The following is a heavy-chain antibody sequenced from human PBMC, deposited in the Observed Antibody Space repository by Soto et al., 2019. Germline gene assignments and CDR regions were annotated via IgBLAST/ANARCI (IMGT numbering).Heavy chain of an antibody. CDR1: GYTFTSYG. CDR2: INAYNGNT. D-gene: IGHD3-3*01. CDR3: ARDQLTDYDFWSGYPTPYYYYYGMDV. V-gene: IGHV1-18*01. Sequence: ASVKVSCKASGYTFTSYGISWVRQAPGQGLEWMGWINAYNGNTNYAQKLQGRVTMTTDTSTSTAYMELRSLRSDDTAVYYCARDQLTDYDFWSGYPTPYYYYYGMDVWGQGTTVTVSS. J-gene: IGHJ6*02.